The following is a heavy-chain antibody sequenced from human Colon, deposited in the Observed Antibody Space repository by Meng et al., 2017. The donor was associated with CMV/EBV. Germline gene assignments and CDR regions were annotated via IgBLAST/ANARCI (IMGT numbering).Heavy chain of an antibody. D-gene: IGHD1-1*01. CDR3: ARVNGDYYYGMDV. CDR1: GGSVYSYY. CDR2: IYYSGST. V-gene: IGHV4-59*02. Sequence: SETLSLTCNVSGGSVYSYYWGWIRQPPGKGLEWIGYIYYSGSTRYNPSLESRVTISIDRSKNHISLEVRSVTAADTAVYYCARVNGDYYYGMDVWGQGTPVTVSS. J-gene: IGHJ6*02.